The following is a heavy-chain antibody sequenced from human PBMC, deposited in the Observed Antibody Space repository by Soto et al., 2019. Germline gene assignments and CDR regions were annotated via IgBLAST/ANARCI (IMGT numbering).Heavy chain of an antibody. CDR3: ARGKQWLVPGPAFDI. CDR1: GYTFTSYG. D-gene: IGHD6-19*01. CDR2: ISAYNGNT. V-gene: IGHV1-18*01. J-gene: IGHJ3*02. Sequence: ASVKVSCKASGYTFTSYGISWVRQAPGQGLEWMGWISAYNGNTNYAQKLQGRVTMTTDTSTSTAYMELRSQRSDDTAVYYCARGKQWLVPGPAFDIWGQGTMVTVSS.